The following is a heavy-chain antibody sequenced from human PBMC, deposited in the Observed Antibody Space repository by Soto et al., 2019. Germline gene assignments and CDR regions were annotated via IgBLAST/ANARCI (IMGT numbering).Heavy chain of an antibody. CDR1: GFTFSSYG. D-gene: IGHD3-10*01. V-gene: IGHV3-33*01. CDR2: IWYDGSNK. Sequence: PGGSLRLSCAASGFTFSSYGMHWVRQAPGKGLEWVAVIWYDGSNKYYADSVKGRFTISRDNSKNTLYLQMNSLRAEDTAVYYCARDQADGSGSYLVYWGQGTLVTVSS. J-gene: IGHJ4*02. CDR3: ARDQADGSGSYLVY.